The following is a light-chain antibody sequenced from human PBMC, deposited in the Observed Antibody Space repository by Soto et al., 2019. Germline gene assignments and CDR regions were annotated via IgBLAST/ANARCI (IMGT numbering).Light chain of an antibody. J-gene: IGKJ2*01. CDR1: QSVQTW. V-gene: IGKV1-5*03. Sequence: IQLTQAPSTLSASVGDRVTITCRASQSVQTWLAWFQQKPGKAPKLLVYKATTLETGVPSRFRGGGSGTEFTLTISSLQPDDFATYYCQQYNSYPYTFGQGTKVDIK. CDR2: KAT. CDR3: QQYNSYPYT.